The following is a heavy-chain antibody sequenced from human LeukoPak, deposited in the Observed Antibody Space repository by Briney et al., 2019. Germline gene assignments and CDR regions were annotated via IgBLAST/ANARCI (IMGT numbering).Heavy chain of an antibody. CDR3: AKGVGLALDAFNI. V-gene: IGHV3-23*01. Sequence: GGSLRLSCAASGFTFSSYWMHWVRQTPGKGLEWVSSISGSGDNTYYADSVKGRFTISRDNSKNTLFLQMNSLRAEDTAVYYCAKGVGLALDAFNIWGQGTMVTVSS. D-gene: IGHD3/OR15-3a*01. J-gene: IGHJ3*02. CDR2: ISGSGDNT. CDR1: GFTFSSYW.